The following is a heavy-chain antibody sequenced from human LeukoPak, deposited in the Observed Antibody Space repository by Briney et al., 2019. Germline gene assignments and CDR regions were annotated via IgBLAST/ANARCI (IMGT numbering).Heavy chain of an antibody. CDR3: ASNSGSRGY. J-gene: IGHJ4*02. D-gene: IGHD1-26*01. CDR2: IYYSGST. V-gene: IGHV4-59*01. CDR1: GVSISSYY. Sequence: SETLSLTCTASGVSISSYYWSWIRQPPGKGLEWIGYIYYSGSTNYNPSLKSRVTISVDTSKNQFSLKLSSVTAADTAVYYCASNSGSRGYWGQGTLVTVSS.